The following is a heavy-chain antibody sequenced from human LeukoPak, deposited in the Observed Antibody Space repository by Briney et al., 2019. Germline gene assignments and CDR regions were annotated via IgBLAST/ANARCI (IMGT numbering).Heavy chain of an antibody. J-gene: IGHJ4*02. CDR2: MNPNSGNT. D-gene: IGHD1-26*01. CDR3: ARDRGSYQFDY. CDR1: GYTFTNYD. Sequence: ASVKVSCKASGYTFTNYDINWVRQAPGQGLEWMGWMNPNSGNTGYAQKFQGRVTMTRNTSISTAYMELSSLRSEDTAVYYCARDRGSYQFDYWGQGTLVTVSS. V-gene: IGHV1-8*01.